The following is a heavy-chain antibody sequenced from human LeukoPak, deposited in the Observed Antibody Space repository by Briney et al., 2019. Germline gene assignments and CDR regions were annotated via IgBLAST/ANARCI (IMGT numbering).Heavy chain of an antibody. J-gene: IGHJ4*02. D-gene: IGHD3-10*01. V-gene: IGHV4-34*01. CDR2: INHSGST. CDR1: GGSFSGYY. Sequence: SETLSVTCAVYGGSFSGYYWSWIRQPPGKGLEWIGEINHSGSTNYNPSLKSRVTISVDTSKNQFSLKLSSVTAADTAVYYCARSERGVRGVTIKFYYWGQGTLVTVSS. CDR3: ARSERGVRGVTIKFYY.